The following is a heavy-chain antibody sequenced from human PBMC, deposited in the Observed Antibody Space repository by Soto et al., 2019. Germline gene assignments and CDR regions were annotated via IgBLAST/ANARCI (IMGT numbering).Heavy chain of an antibody. Sequence: EVQLVESGGGLVQPGRSLRLSCAASGFTFDDYAMHWVRQAPGKGLEWVSGISWNSGSIGYADSVKGRFTISRDNAKNSLYLQMNSLRAEDTALYYCAKDIRRYSEHPAQYSSSHYWGQGTLFTVSS. CDR1: GFTFDDYA. CDR3: AKDIRRYSEHPAQYSSSHY. D-gene: IGHD6-6*01. J-gene: IGHJ4*02. V-gene: IGHV3-9*01. CDR2: ISWNSGSI.